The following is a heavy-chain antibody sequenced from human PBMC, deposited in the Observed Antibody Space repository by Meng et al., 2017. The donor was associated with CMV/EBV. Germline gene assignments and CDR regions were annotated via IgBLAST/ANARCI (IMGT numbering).Heavy chain of an antibody. CDR3: ARARKYYYDTPGDFDY. D-gene: IGHD3-22*01. V-gene: IGHV3-48*03. CDR1: GFTFSSYE. CDR2: ISSSGSTI. Sequence: GGSLRLSCAASGFTFSSYEMNWVRQAPGKGLEWVSYISSSGSTIYYADSVKGRFTISRDNSKNTLYLQMNSLRAEDTAVYYCARARKYYYDTPGDFDYWGQGTLVTVSS. J-gene: IGHJ4*02.